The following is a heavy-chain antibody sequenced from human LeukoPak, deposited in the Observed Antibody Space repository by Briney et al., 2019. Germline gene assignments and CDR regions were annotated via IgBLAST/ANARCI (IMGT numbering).Heavy chain of an antibody. Sequence: GGSLRLSCAASGFTFSSYAMSWVRQAPGKGLEWVSAISGSGGSTYYADSVKGRFTISRDNSKNTLYLQMNSLRAEDTAVYYCAKDSEAYYYGSGSSKSSDAFDIWGQGTMVTVSS. CDR1: GFTFSSYA. J-gene: IGHJ3*02. V-gene: IGHV3-23*01. CDR2: ISGSGGST. CDR3: AKDSEAYYYGSGSSKSSDAFDI. D-gene: IGHD3-10*01.